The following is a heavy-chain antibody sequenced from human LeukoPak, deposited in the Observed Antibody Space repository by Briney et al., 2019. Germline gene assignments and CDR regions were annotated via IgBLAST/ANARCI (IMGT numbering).Heavy chain of an antibody. J-gene: IGHJ4*02. CDR2: ISYSGNT. Sequence: PSETLSLTCTVSGGSISSYYWSWIRQPPGKGQEWIGYISYSGNTNYNPSLKSRVTISLDMSKNQFSLKLSSVTAADTAVYYCVGVSGSYSSGDYWGQGTPVTVSS. V-gene: IGHV4-59*01. CDR3: VGVSGSYSSGDY. D-gene: IGHD3-10*01. CDR1: GGSISSYY.